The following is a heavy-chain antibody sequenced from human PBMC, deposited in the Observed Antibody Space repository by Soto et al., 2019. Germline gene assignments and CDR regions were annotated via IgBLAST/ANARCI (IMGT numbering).Heavy chain of an antibody. Sequence: GGSLRLSCAASGFTFSSYWMSWVRQAPGKGLEWVANIKQDGSEKYYVDSVKGRFTISRDNAKNSLYLQMNSLRAEDTAVYYCASEYYDYIWGSYRLFDYWGQGTLVTVSS. V-gene: IGHV3-7*01. CDR1: GFTFSSYW. CDR3: ASEYYDYIWGSYRLFDY. CDR2: IKQDGSEK. D-gene: IGHD3-16*02. J-gene: IGHJ4*02.